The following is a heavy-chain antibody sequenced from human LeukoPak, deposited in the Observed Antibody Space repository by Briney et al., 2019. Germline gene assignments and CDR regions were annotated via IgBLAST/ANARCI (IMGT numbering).Heavy chain of an antibody. CDR1: RGSITPNY. D-gene: IGHD3-22*01. Sequence: SETLSLTSTVSRGSITPNYWTWIRHPPREGLWSIGYISYIGSTNYNPSLKSRVTISLATERNQFSLRLSYVTAADTAVYYCARLLGYDSSGYPDTFDIWGQGTMVTVSS. V-gene: IGHV4-59*01. CDR3: ARLLGYDSSGYPDTFDI. CDR2: ISYIGST. J-gene: IGHJ3*02.